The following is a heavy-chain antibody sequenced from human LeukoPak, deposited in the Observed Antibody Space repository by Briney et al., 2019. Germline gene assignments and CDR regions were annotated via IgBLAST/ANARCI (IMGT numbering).Heavy chain of an antibody. D-gene: IGHD1-26*01. V-gene: IGHV4-4*07. CDR1: GESINSFY. CDR2: IYSSGST. J-gene: IGHJ5*02. Sequence: PSETLSLTCTVSGESINSFYWSWIRQPAGKGLEWIGRIYSSGSTNYSPSLKSRVTMSVDTSKNQFSLKLSSVTAADTAVYYCARGGNYWPQWWFDPWGRGTLVSVSS. CDR3: ARGGNYWPQWWFDP.